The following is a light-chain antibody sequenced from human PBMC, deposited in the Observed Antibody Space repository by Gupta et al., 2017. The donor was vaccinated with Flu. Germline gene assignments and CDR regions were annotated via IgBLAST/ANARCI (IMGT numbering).Light chain of an antibody. CDR1: SSDVGGYDL. V-gene: IGLV2-23*02. J-gene: IGLJ2*01. Sequence: QSALTQPASVSGSPGQSITVPCSGRSSDVGGYDLVSWYQQHPGKAPKLIIYDVTKRPSGVSDRFSGSKSGNTASLTLSGLQAEDEADYYCCSYAGTTIHVVFGGGTKVTVL. CDR2: DVT. CDR3: CSYAGTTIHVV.